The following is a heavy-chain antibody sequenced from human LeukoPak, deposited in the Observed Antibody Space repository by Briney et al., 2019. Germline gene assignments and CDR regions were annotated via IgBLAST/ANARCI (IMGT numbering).Heavy chain of an antibody. CDR3: ARRYCSGGSCYAVRY. J-gene: IGHJ4*02. D-gene: IGHD2-15*01. CDR1: GGSFSGYY. Sequence: SSETLSLTCAVYGGSFSGYYWRWIRQPPGKGLEWIGEINHSGSTNYNPSLKSRVTISVDTSKNQFSLKLSSVTAADTAVYYCARRYCSGGSCYAVRYWGQGTLVTVSS. V-gene: IGHV4-34*01. CDR2: INHSGST.